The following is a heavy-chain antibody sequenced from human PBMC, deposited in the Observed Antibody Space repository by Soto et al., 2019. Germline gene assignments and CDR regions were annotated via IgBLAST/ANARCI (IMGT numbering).Heavy chain of an antibody. D-gene: IGHD6-6*01. J-gene: IGHJ4*02. CDR3: AKERYSSSSPIDY. V-gene: IGHV3-30*18. CDR1: GFTFSSYG. CDR2: ISYDGSNK. Sequence: QVQLVESGGGVVQPGRSLRLSCAASGFTFSSYGMHWVRQAPGKGLEWVAVISYDGSNKYYADTVKGRFTISRDNSKNTLYLQMNSLRAEDTAVYYCAKERYSSSSPIDYWGQGTLVTVSS.